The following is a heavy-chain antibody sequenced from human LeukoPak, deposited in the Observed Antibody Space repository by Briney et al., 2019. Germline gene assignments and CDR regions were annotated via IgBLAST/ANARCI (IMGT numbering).Heavy chain of an antibody. Sequence: GGSLRLSCAASGFTLGSYWMHWVRQAPGKGLVWVSRISRDGSTTNYADSVKGRFTISRDNAKNTMYLQMNSLRAEDTAVYYCARVPPGVLGFDFWGQRALVTVSS. CDR2: ISRDGSTT. D-gene: IGHD4/OR15-4a*01. CDR1: GFTLGSYW. V-gene: IGHV3-74*01. CDR3: ARVPPGVLGFDF. J-gene: IGHJ4*02.